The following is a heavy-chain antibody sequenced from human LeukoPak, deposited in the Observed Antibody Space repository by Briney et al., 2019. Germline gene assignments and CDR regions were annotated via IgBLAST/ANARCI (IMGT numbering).Heavy chain of an antibody. CDR1: GYTFTGYY. CDR2: INPNSGGT. CDR3: ARGGYCSSTSCRAHYYGMDV. V-gene: IGHV1-2*04. J-gene: IGHJ6*02. D-gene: IGHD2-2*01. Sequence: ASVKVSCKASGYTFTGYYMHWERQAPGQGLEWMGWINPNSGGTNYAQKFQGWVTMTRDTSISTAYMELSRLRSDDTAVYYRARGGYCSSTSCRAHYYGMDVWGQGTTVTVSS.